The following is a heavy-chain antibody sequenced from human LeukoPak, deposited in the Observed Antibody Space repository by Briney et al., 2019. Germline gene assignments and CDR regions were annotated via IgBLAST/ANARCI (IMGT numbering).Heavy chain of an antibody. CDR2: IYYSGST. CDR3: ARTRGTVTTLPYFDY. V-gene: IGHV4-59*01. D-gene: IGHD4-17*01. CDR1: GGSISSYY. J-gene: IGHJ4*02. Sequence: SETLSLTCTVSGGSISSYYWSWIRQPPGKGLEWIGYIYYSGSTNYNPSLKSRVTISVDTSKNQFSLKLSSVTAADTAVYYCARTRGTVTTLPYFDYWGQGTLVTVSS.